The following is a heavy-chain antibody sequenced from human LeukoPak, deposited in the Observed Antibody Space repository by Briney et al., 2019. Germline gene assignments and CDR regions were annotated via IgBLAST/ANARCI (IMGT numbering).Heavy chain of an antibody. V-gene: IGHV3-21*01. J-gene: IGHJ4*02. CDR3: ARAGIAAAGKLD. D-gene: IGHD6-13*01. CDR1: GFTFSDYF. Sequence: GGSLRLSCAASGFTFSDYFMNWVRQAPGKGLEWVSSISSSSSYIYYADSVKGRFTISRDNAKNSLYLQMNSLRAEDTAVYYCARAGIAAAGKLDWGQGTLVTVSS. CDR2: ISSSSSYI.